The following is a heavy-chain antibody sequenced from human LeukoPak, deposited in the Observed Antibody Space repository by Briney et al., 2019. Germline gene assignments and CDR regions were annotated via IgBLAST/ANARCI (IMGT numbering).Heavy chain of an antibody. CDR3: ARVTYYYDSSGYKEVYYFDY. CDR2: IIESGRT. Sequence: SETLSLTCAVYGGSLSGYSWSWIRQPPGKGLEWIGEIIESGRTNYNPSLKSRVAITKDTSKNQISLKMTSGTAADTAVYYCARVTYYYDSSGYKEVYYFDYWGQGTLVTVSS. CDR1: GGSLSGYS. J-gene: IGHJ4*02. D-gene: IGHD3-22*01. V-gene: IGHV4-34*12.